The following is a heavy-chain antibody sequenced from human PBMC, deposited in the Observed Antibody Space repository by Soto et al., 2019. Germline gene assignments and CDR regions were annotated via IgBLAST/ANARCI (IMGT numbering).Heavy chain of an antibody. CDR3: ARAVGLVQSDSHYYYGMDV. CDR1: GGTFSSYA. V-gene: IGHV1-69*06. CDR2: IIPIFGTA. Sequence: SVEVSCRASGGTFSSYAISWVRQAPGQGLEWMGGIIPIFGTANYAQKFQGRVTITADKSTSTAYMELSSLRSEDTAVYYCARAVGLVQSDSHYYYGMDVWGQGTTVTVSS. D-gene: IGHD1-26*01. J-gene: IGHJ6*02.